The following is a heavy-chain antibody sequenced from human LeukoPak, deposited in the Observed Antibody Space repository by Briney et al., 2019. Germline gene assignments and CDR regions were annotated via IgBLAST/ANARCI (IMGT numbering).Heavy chain of an antibody. CDR3: ARDCTSGSYYHTLCDP. CDR2: IDQSGGRN. D-gene: IGHD3-10*01. J-gene: IGHJ5*02. CDR1: GFTFSRFW. Sequence: PGGSLRLSCAASGFTFSRFWMNWVRQAPGRGLEWVANIDQSGGRNNYVDSVKGRFTISRDNAKNSLFLEMSSLRADDTAVYFCARDCTSGSYYHTLCDPWGQGALVTGSS. V-gene: IGHV3-7*05.